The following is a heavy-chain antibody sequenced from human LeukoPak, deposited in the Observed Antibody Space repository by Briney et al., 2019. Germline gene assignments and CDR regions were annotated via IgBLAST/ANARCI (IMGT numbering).Heavy chain of an antibody. V-gene: IGHV1-58*02. Sequence: SVKVSFKASGFTFTSSAMQWVRQARGQRLEWIGWIVVGSGNTNYAQKFQERVTITRDMSTSTAYMELSSLRSEDTAVYYCAADPSGDYVNYMDVWGKGTTVTVSS. J-gene: IGHJ6*03. CDR2: IVVGSGNT. D-gene: IGHD4-17*01. CDR3: AADPSGDYVNYMDV. CDR1: GFTFTSSA.